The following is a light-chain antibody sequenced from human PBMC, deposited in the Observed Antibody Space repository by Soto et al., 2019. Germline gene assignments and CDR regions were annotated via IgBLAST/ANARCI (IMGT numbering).Light chain of an antibody. J-gene: IGLJ1*01. CDR1: SSDIGAYNY. V-gene: IGLV2-14*01. Sequence: QSALTQPASVSGSPGQSITISCTGTSSDIGAYNYVSWYQQYPGKAPKVMIFEVSHRPSGVSNRFSGSKSDNTASLTISGLQAEDKADYYCISYTSSSLYVFGTGTKLTVL. CDR3: ISYTSSSLYV. CDR2: EVS.